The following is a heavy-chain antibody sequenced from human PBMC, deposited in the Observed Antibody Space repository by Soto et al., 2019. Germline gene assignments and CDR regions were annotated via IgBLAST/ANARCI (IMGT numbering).Heavy chain of an antibody. V-gene: IGHV3-23*01. Sequence: GGSLRLSCAASGFTFSSYAMHWVRQAPGKGLEWIAGISSGGGTTYYADSVKGRFTISRDNSKNTLDLIMNSLKVEDTALYYCAKDGQYRTDGFDVWGQGTMVTVSS. CDR2: ISSGGGTT. CDR3: AKDGQYRTDGFDV. CDR1: GFTFSSYA. J-gene: IGHJ3*01. D-gene: IGHD6-6*01.